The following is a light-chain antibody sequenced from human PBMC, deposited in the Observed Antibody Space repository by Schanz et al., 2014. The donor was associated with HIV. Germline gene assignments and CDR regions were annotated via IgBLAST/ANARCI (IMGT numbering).Light chain of an antibody. V-gene: IGLV2-14*03. CDR2: DVS. J-gene: IGLJ3*02. Sequence: QSALTQPASVSGSPGQSITFSCTGTSSDVATYNYVSWYQQHPGKAPKLMIYDVSNRPSGVSSRFSGSKSGNTASLTISGLQADDEADYYCSSYAATSNVLFGGGTKLTVL. CDR1: SSDVATYNY. CDR3: SSYAATSNVL.